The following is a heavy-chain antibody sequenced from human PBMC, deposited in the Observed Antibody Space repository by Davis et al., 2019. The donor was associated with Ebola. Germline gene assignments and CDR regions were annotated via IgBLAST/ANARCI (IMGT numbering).Heavy chain of an antibody. Sequence: ESLKISCATSGFTFSDYYMSWFRQAPGKGLEWIGDIYYNGNTNYNPSLKSRVTMSVDTARNQFSLKLTSVTTPDTAVYYCARDIGLELRRPYHYGLDVWGTGTTVTVSS. V-gene: IGHV4-59*01. CDR2: IYYNGNT. CDR1: GFTFSDYY. CDR3: ARDIGLELRRPYHYGLDV. D-gene: IGHD1-26*01. J-gene: IGHJ6*04.